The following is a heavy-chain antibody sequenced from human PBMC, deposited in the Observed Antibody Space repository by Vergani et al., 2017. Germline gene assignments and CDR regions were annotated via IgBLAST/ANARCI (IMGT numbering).Heavy chain of an antibody. J-gene: IGHJ4*02. V-gene: IGHV1-18*04. CDR3: ARSQMATNDFDL. CDR2: ISPYNHKT. Sequence: QAQWGQSDSEVKKPGDSVTHSCKTSGYTFVNHPITWVRQAPGQGLEWMGWISPYNHKTLYSQKVEGRVTMTSDTSSSTVFLELRRLTSDDTAIYYCARSQMATNDFDLWGQGTLVTVSS. D-gene: IGHD5-24*01. CDR1: GYTFVNHP.